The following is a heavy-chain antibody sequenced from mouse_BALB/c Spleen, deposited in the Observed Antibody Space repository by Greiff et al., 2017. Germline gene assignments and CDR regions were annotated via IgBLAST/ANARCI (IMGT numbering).Heavy chain of an antibody. CDR3: AREGTGSWFAY. Sequence: QVQLQQSGAELVKPGASVKLSCKASGYTFTSYDINWVRQRPEQGLEWIGWLFPGDGSTKYNEKFKGKATLTTDKSSSTAYMQLSRLTSEDSAVYFCAREGTGSWFAYWGQGTLVTVSA. D-gene: IGHD4-1*01. CDR1: GYTFTSYD. V-gene: IGHV1-85*01. CDR2: LFPGDGST. J-gene: IGHJ3*01.